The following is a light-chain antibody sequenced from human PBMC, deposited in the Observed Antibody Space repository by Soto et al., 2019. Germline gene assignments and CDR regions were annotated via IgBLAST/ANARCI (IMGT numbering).Light chain of an antibody. CDR3: QQSYSTPIT. CDR2: AAY. V-gene: IGKV1-39*01. CDR1: QSISSY. Sequence: DIQMSQSPSSLSASVGDRVTITCRASQSISSYLNWYQQKPVKAPKLLIYAAYSLQSGVPSRFSGSGSGTDFTLTISSLQPEDFATYYCQQSYSTPITFGQGTRLEIK. J-gene: IGKJ5*01.